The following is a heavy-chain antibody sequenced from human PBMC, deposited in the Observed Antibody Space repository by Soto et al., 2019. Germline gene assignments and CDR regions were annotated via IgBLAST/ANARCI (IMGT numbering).Heavy chain of an antibody. Sequence: QVQLVQSGAEVKKPGSSVKVSCKASGGTFSSYAISWVRQAPGQGLEWMGGIIPIFGTANYAQKFQGRVTLTADESTSTGYMELSSLRSEDTAVYYCARRGRGIGELPHYYGMDVWGQGTTVTVSS. D-gene: IGHD1-26*01. CDR2: IIPIFGTA. J-gene: IGHJ6*02. V-gene: IGHV1-69*01. CDR1: GGTFSSYA. CDR3: ARRGRGIGELPHYYGMDV.